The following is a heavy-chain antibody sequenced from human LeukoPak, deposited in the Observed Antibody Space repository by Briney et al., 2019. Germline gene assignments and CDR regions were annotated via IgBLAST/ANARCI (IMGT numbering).Heavy chain of an antibody. CDR1: GGSFSGYY. D-gene: IGHD3-16*01. Sequence: PSETLSLTCAVYGGSFSGYYWSWIRQPPGKGLEWIGEINHSGSTNYNPSLKSRVTISVDTSKNQFSLKLSSVTAADTAVYYCARGKGDHDHFDYWGQGTLVTVSS. J-gene: IGHJ4*02. CDR2: INHSGST. V-gene: IGHV4-34*01. CDR3: ARGKGDHDHFDY.